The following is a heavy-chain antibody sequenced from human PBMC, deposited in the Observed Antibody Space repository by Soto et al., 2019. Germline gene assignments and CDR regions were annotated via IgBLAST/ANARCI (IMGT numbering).Heavy chain of an antibody. D-gene: IGHD2-2*01. Sequence: EVQLLESGGGLVQPGGSVRLSCAASGFSFSTYALTWVRQVPGKGLEWVSGISASGATTYYADSVKGRFTISRDNSKNTVFLHMTSLRAEDTALYYCAKWTDTVVEAALAGGAFDIWGQGTTVTVSS. CDR1: GFSFSTYA. V-gene: IGHV3-23*01. CDR3: AKWTDTVVEAALAGGAFDI. CDR2: ISASGATT. J-gene: IGHJ3*02.